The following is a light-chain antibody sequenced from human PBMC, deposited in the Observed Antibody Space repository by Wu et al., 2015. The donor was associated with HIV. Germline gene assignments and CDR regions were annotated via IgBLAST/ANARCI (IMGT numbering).Light chain of an antibody. J-gene: IGKJ2*01. CDR3: QQYGGSPGRYT. Sequence: EIVLTQSPGTLSLSPGERATLSCRASQSVSSYLAWYQQKPGQAPRLLIYGASTRATGIPDRFSGSGFGSDFTLTISRLEPEDFAVYYCQQYGGSPGRYTFGQGTKLEIK. CDR1: QSVSSY. V-gene: IGKV3-20*01. CDR2: GAS.